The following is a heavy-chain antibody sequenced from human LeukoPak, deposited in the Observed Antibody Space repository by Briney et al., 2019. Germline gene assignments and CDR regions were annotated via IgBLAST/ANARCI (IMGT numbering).Heavy chain of an antibody. CDR1: GGSFSGYY. CDR3: ARPPRYSSSWYWFDP. Sequence: PSETLSLTCAVYGGSFSGYYWSWIRQPPGKGLEWIGEINHSGSTNYNPSLKSRVTISVDTSKNQFSLKLSSVTAADTAVYYCARPPRYSSSWYWFDPWGQGTLVTVSP. CDR2: INHSGST. V-gene: IGHV4-34*01. D-gene: IGHD6-13*01. J-gene: IGHJ5*02.